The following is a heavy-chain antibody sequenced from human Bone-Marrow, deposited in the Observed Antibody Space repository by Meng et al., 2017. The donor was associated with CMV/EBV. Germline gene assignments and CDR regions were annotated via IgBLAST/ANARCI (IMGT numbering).Heavy chain of an antibody. CDR2: INWNGGST. CDR3: ARGPRYNWNYGAFDI. V-gene: IGHV3-20*03. D-gene: IGHD1-7*01. CDR1: GFTFDGYG. Sequence: SGFTFDGYGMSWVRQAPGKGLEWVSGINWNGGSTGYADSVKGRFTISRDNAKNSLYLQMNSLRAEDTALYYCARGPRYNWNYGAFDIWGQGTMVTVSS. J-gene: IGHJ3*02.